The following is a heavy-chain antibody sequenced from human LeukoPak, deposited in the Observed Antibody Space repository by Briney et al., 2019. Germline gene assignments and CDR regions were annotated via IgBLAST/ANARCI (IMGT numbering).Heavy chain of an antibody. CDR2: INSDGSRT. V-gene: IGHV3-74*01. J-gene: IGHJ3*02. CDR1: GFTFSSYW. D-gene: IGHD6-13*01. Sequence: GGSLRLSCAASGFTFSSYWMHWVRQAPGEGLVWVSRINSDGSRTSYADSVKGRFTISRDNSKNTLYLQMNTLRAEDTALYYCAKDRGQLMNDAFDIWGQGTMVTVSS. CDR3: AKDRGQLMNDAFDI.